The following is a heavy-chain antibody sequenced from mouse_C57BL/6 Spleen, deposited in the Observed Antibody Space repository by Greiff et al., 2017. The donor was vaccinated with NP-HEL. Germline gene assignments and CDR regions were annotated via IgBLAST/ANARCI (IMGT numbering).Heavy chain of an antibody. CDR1: GYTFTDYN. CDR3: ARGPFWAY. CDR2: INPNNGGT. Sequence: VQLQQSGPELVKPGASVKIPCKASGYTFTDYNMDWVQQSHGKSLEWIGDINPNNGGTISNQKFTGKATLTVDKSSSTAYMELRSLTAEDTAVYYCARGPFWAYWGQGTLVTVSA. V-gene: IGHV1-18*01. J-gene: IGHJ3*01.